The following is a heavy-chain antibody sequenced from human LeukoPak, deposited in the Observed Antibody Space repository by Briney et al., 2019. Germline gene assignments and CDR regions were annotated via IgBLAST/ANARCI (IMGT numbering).Heavy chain of an antibody. CDR1: RGSFSGYY. D-gene: IGHD3-22*01. V-gene: IGHV4-34*01. CDR2: INHSGST. Sequence: SETLSLTCSVYRGSFSGYYWSWIRQTPEKGLEWIGEINHSGSTNYNLSLKSRVTMSLDTSKNQFSLKLNSVTAADTAVYYCASKDSSDYHYGGFDIWGRGTRVTVSS. J-gene: IGHJ3*02. CDR3: ASKDSSDYHYGGFDI.